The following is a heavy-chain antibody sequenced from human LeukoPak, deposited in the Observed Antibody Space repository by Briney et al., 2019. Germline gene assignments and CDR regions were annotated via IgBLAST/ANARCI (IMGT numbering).Heavy chain of an antibody. CDR3: ARSTRGYSYGIFDP. CDR2: IYPGDSDT. J-gene: IGHJ5*02. D-gene: IGHD5-18*01. CDR1: GYIFTSYW. Sequence: NRGESLKISCKGSGYIFTSYWIGWVRHMPGKGLGWMGIIYPGDSDTRYNPSFEGQVTISADKSISTAYLQWSSLKASDAAMYYCARSTRGYSYGIFDPWGQGTLVTVSS. V-gene: IGHV5-51*01.